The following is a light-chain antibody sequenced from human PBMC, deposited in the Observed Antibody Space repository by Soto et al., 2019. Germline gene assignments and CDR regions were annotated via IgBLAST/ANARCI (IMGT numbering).Light chain of an antibody. CDR3: QQYTSYPIT. V-gene: IGKV1-5*03. CDR1: QTIYSF. CDR2: KAS. Sequence: DIQMTQSPSTLSASVGDRVTIACRASQTIYSFLAWYQQKPGKAPKLLVYKASTLESGVPSRFSGSGSGTEFTLTISSLQPDDCAIYYCQQYTSYPITFGKGTRLEIK. J-gene: IGKJ5*01.